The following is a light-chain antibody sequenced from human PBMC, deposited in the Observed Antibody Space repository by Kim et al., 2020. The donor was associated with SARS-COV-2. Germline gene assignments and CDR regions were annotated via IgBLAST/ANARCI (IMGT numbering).Light chain of an antibody. CDR3: QQGYST. CDR2: GAS. V-gene: IGKV1-39*01. J-gene: IGKJ2*01. Sequence: DIQMTQSPSSLSASVGDRVTITCRASQSISTYLNWYQQKPGKAPKLLIYGASNLPSGVPSRLSGSGSGTDFTLTISTLQPEDFGTYYCQQGYSTFGQGTKLEIK. CDR1: QSISTY.